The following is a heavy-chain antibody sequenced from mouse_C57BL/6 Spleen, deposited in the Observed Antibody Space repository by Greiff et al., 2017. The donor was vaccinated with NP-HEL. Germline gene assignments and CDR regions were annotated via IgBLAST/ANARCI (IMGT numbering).Heavy chain of an antibody. J-gene: IGHJ2*01. CDR3: ARGEWYDY. CDR2: ISYDGSN. D-gene: IGHD2-1*01. V-gene: IGHV3-6*01. CDR1: GYSITSGYY. Sequence: EVQLVESGPGLVKPSQSLSLTCSVTGYSITSGYYWNWIRQFPGNKLEWMGYISYDGSNNYNPSLKNRISITRDTSKNQFFLKLNSVTTEDTATYYCARGEWYDYWGQGTTLTVSS.